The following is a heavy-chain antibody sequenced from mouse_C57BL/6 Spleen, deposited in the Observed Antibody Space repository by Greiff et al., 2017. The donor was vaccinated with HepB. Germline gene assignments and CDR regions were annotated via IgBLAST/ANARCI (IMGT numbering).Heavy chain of an antibody. CDR1: GYTFTDYY. CDR3: ARTKKDFWEAWFAY. CDR2: IYPGSGNT. D-gene: IGHD4-1*01. V-gene: IGHV1-76*01. J-gene: IGHJ3*01. Sequence: VQLQQSGAELVRPGASVKLSCKASGYTFTDYYINWVKQRPGQGLEWIARIYPGSGNTYYNEKFKGKATLTAEKSSSTAYMQLSSLTSEDSAVYFCARTKKDFWEAWFAYWGQGTLVTVSA.